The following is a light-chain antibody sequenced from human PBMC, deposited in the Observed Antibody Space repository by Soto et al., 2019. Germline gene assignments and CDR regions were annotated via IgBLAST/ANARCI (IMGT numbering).Light chain of an antibody. CDR1: QSISSW. CDR3: QQYYSYWT. V-gene: IGKV1-5*03. J-gene: IGKJ1*01. CDR2: KAS. Sequence: DIQMTQYPSTLSASVGDRVIITCRASQSISSWLAWYQQKPGKDPKLLISKASNLESGVPSRFSGCLPWTEFTLTVSSLQPDDFPTYYCQQYYSYWTFGQGTKVEIK.